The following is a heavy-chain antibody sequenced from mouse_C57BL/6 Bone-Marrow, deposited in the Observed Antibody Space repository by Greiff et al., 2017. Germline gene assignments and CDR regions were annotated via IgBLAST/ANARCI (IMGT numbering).Heavy chain of an antibody. J-gene: IGHJ4*01. V-gene: IGHV1-20*01. CDR2: INPYNGDT. Sequence: EVMLVESGPELVKPGDSVKISCKASGYSFTGYFMNWVMQSHGKSLEWIGRINPYNGDTFYNQKFKGKATLTVDKSSSTAHMELRSLTSEDSAVYYCARGRRGAMDYWGQGTSVTVSS. CDR1: GYSFTGYF. CDR3: ARGRRGAMDY.